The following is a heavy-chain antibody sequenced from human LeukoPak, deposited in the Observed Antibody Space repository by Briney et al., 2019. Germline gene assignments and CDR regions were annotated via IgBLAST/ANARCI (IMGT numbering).Heavy chain of an antibody. CDR1: GGSFSGYY. D-gene: IGHD6-19*01. Sequence: SETLSLTCAVYGGSFSGYYWSWIRQPPGKGLEWIGEINHSGSTNYNPSLKSRVTISVDTSKNQFSLKLSSVTAADTAVYYCARRTVAGLDYWGQGTLVTVSS. V-gene: IGHV4-34*01. CDR2: INHSGST. CDR3: ARRTVAGLDY. J-gene: IGHJ4*02.